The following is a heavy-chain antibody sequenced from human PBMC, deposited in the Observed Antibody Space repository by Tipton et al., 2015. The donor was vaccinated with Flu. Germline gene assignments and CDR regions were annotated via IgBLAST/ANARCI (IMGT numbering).Heavy chain of an antibody. J-gene: IGHJ4*02. D-gene: IGHD6-19*01. Sequence: GSLRLSCAASGFIFSRYAMSWVRQAPGKGLEWVSNIRGSAGRGAGTYYADSVKGRFSISRDNSKNTPYLQMNSLRAEDTAIYYCAKVIPEIVAGLDYWGQGTLVTVSS. V-gene: IGHV3-23*01. CDR2: IRGSAGRGAGT. CDR1: GFIFSRYA. CDR3: AKVIPEIVAGLDY.